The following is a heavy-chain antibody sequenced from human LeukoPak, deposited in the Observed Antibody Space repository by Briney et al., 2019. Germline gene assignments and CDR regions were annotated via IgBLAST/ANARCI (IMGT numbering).Heavy chain of an antibody. Sequence: SETLSLTCTVSGYYITNAYYWGWIRQPPGKGLEWIGSIYHSGSTYYNPSLKSRVTISVDTSKNQFSLKLSSVTAADTAVYYCARVATAGTYYFGYWGQGTLVTVSS. CDR1: GYYITNAYY. D-gene: IGHD6-13*01. CDR2: IYHSGST. CDR3: ARVATAGTYYFGY. J-gene: IGHJ4*02. V-gene: IGHV4-38-2*02.